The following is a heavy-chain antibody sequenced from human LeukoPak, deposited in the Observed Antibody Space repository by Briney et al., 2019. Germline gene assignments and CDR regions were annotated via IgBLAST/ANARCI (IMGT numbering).Heavy chain of an antibody. Sequence: ETLSLTCTVSGDSISSYYWSWIRQPPGTGLEWIGYVYYSGSTNYNPSLKSRVTMSVDTSKNQFSLRLSSVTAADTAVYYCATDRTGDNWFDPWGQGTLVTVSS. CDR1: GDSISSYY. J-gene: IGHJ5*02. CDR3: ATDRTGDNWFDP. CDR2: VYYSGST. V-gene: IGHV4-59*01. D-gene: IGHD3/OR15-3a*01.